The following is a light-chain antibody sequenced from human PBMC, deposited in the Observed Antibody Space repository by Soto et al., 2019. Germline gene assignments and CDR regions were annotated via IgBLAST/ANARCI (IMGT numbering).Light chain of an antibody. V-gene: IGKV4-1*01. CDR2: WAS. Sequence: DIVMTQSPDSLGVSLGEMATINCKCGERVLNRSNNRNYLAWYQQKEGQPPRXXXYWASTRESGVPDRFSGSVSGTDGTLTISSLQEEDGSEYYCQQYYAMPITFGQGTRLEIK. J-gene: IGKJ5*01. CDR1: ERVLNRSNNRNY. CDR3: QQYYAMPIT.